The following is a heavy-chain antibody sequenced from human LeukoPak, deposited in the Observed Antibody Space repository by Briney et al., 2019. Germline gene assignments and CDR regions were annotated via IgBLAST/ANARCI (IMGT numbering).Heavy chain of an antibody. CDR3: ARCERRYPDY. J-gene: IGHJ4*02. Sequence: PSETLSLSCTVSGASISRSTYYWGWIRQRPGRGLEWIGSIYYDGSTHYNPSLTSRVIISVDTSKNHFSLRLSSVTAADTAVYYCARCERRYPDYWGQGTLVTVSS. CDR2: IYYDGST. D-gene: IGHD2-2*02. V-gene: IGHV4-39*02. CDR1: GASISRSTYY.